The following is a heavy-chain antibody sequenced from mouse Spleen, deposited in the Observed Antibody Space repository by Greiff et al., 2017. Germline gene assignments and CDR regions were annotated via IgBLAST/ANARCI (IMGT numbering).Heavy chain of an antibody. CDR3: ARGNYGNYRYYFDY. J-gene: IGHJ2*01. V-gene: IGHV5-9-4*01. Sequence: EVQRVESGGGLVKPGGSLKLSCAASGFTFSSYAMSWVRQSPEKRLEWVAEISSGGSYTYYPDTVTGRFTISRDNAKNTLYLEMSSLRSEDTAMYYCARGNYGNYRYYFDYWGQGTTLTVSS. CDR1: GFTFSSYA. D-gene: IGHD2-1*01. CDR2: ISSGGSYT.